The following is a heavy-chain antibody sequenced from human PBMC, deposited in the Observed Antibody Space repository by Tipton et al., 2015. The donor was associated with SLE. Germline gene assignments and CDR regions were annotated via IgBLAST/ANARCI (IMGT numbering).Heavy chain of an antibody. V-gene: IGHV3-7*01. CDR2: IKEDGSEK. CDR3: ANGGSTWGFDS. J-gene: IGHJ4*02. CDR1: GLTFSKHW. D-gene: IGHD3-16*01. Sequence: SLRLSCAASGLTFSKHWMTWVRQASGKGLEWVANIKEDGSEKFYADSVRGRFTISRDNAKNSLYLEMKSRRAEDTATYYCANGGSTWGFDSWGQGPLVTVSS.